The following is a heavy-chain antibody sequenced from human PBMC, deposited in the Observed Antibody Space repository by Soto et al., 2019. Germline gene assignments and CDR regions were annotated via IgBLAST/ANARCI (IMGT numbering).Heavy chain of an antibody. CDR3: ARGDSSSSPYYYYYYGMDV. V-gene: IGHV6-1*01. CDR2: TYYRSKWYN. J-gene: IGHJ6*02. Sequence: SQTLSLTCAISGDSVSSNSAAWNWIRQSPSRGLERLGRTYYRSKWYNDYAVSVKSRITINPDTSKNQFSLQLNSVTPEDTAVYYCARGDSSSSPYYYYYYGMDVWGQGTTVTVSS. D-gene: IGHD6-6*01. CDR1: GDSVSSNSAA.